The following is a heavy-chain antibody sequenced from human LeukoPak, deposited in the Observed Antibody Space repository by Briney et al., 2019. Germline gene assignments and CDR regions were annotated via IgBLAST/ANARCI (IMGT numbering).Heavy chain of an antibody. V-gene: IGHV3-74*01. CDR3: ARTMMTATVDY. Sequence: GGSLRLSCAASGYTFSSFWIHWVRQAPGKGLEWVARIDSDGSGTRYADSVKGRFTISRDNSKNTLYLQMNSLRAEDTAVYYCARTMMTATVDYWGQGTLVTVSS. J-gene: IGHJ4*02. CDR1: GYTFSSFW. CDR2: IDSDGSGT. D-gene: IGHD3-22*01.